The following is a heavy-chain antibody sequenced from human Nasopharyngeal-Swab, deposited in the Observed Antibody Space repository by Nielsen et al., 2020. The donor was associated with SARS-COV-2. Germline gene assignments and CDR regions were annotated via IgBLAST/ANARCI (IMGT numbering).Heavy chain of an antibody. J-gene: IGHJ4*02. D-gene: IGHD1-26*01. CDR3: AKGGNSGSYQFDY. V-gene: IGHV3-23*01. CDR2: ISGSGGST. Sequence: GESLKISCAASGFTFSSYAMSWVRQAPGKGLEWVSAISGSGGSTYYADSVKGRFTISRDNSKNTLCLQMNSLRAEDTAVYYCAKGGNSGSYQFDYWGQGTLVTVSS. CDR1: GFTFSSYA.